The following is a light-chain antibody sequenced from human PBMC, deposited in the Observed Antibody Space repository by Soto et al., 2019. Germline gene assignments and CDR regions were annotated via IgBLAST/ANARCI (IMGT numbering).Light chain of an antibody. V-gene: IGLV2-14*03. Sequence: QSVLTQPASVSGSPGQSITIPCTGTSSDVGGYNFVSWYQQHPGKAPQLMIYDVYYRLSGVSHRFSGSKSGNTASLTISGLQAEDEADYYCTSYRYTSTLGVFGTGTKVTVL. J-gene: IGLJ1*01. CDR1: SSDVGGYNF. CDR2: DVY. CDR3: TSYRYTSTLGV.